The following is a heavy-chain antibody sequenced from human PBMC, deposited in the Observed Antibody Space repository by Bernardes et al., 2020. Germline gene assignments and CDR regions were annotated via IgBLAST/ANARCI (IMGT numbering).Heavy chain of an antibody. CDR2: ISGSGGST. D-gene: IGHD5-12*01. CDR3: AIPSNHRGFL. V-gene: IGHV3-23*01. CDR1: GFTFSSYA. J-gene: IGHJ4*02. Sequence: GGSLILSCAASGFTFSSYAMSWVRQAPGKGLEWVSAISGSGGSTYYADSVKGRFTISRDNSKNTLYLQMNSLRAEDTAVYYCAIPSNHRGFLWGQGTLVTVSS.